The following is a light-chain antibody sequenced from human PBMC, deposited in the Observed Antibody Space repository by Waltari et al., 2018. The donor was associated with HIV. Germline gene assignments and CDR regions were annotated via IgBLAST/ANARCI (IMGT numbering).Light chain of an antibody. Sequence: QSVLTQPPSASGTPGQRVTISCSGSSSNIATNTVNWYQQLPGTAPKLLIYTNKQRASGVPARFSCAKAGTSASLAISGLQSDDDADYYCATWDDSLNGWVFGGGTRLTVL. CDR3: ATWDDSLNGWV. V-gene: IGLV1-44*01. CDR1: SSNIATNT. J-gene: IGLJ3*02. CDR2: TNK.